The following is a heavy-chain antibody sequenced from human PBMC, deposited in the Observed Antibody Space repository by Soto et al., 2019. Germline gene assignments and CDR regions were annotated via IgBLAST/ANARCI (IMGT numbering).Heavy chain of an antibody. CDR2: ISAYNGNT. V-gene: IGHV1-18*01. D-gene: IGHD3-22*01. Sequence: QVQLVQSGAEVKKPGVSVKVSCKASGYTFTSYGISWVRQAPGQGLEWMGWISAYNGNTNYAQKLQGRVTMTTDTSTSTAYMELRSLRSDDTAVYYCARDLYYYDSSGYYYNAFDYWGQGTLVTVSS. CDR3: ARDLYYYDSSGYYYNAFDY. CDR1: GYTFTSYG. J-gene: IGHJ4*02.